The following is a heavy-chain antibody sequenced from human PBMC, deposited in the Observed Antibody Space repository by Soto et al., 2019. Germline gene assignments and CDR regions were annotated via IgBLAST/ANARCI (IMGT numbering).Heavy chain of an antibody. V-gene: IGHV4-34*01. D-gene: IGHD6-13*01. CDR1: GGSFSGYY. CDR2: INHSGST. J-gene: IGHJ5*02. CDR3: ARGYILYSSSWYGWFDP. Sequence: LSLTCAVYGGSFSGYYWSWIRQLPGKGLEWIGEINHSGSTNYNPSLKSRVTISVDTSKNQFSLKLSSVTAADTAVYYCARGYILYSSSWYGWFDPWGQGTLVTVSS.